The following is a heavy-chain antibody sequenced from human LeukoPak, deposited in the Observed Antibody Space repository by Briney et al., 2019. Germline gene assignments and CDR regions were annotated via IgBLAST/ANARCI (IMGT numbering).Heavy chain of an antibody. CDR3: ARRAEMGNCSGGSCYSGYFDY. V-gene: IGHV4-34*01. J-gene: IGHJ4*02. D-gene: IGHD2-15*01. CDR2: ITHSGST. CDR1: GGSFSGYY. Sequence: PSETLSLTCAVYGGSFSGYYWSWIRQPPGKGLEWIGEITHSGSTNYNPSLKSRVSISVDTSKNQFSLNLNSVTAADTAVYYCARRAEMGNCSGGSCYSGYFDYWGQGTLVTVSS.